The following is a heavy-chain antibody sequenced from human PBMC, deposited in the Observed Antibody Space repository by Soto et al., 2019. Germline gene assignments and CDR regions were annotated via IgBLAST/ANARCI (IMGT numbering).Heavy chain of an antibody. D-gene: IGHD3-22*01. CDR3: ARDLGSYDRSGYGGMDV. CDR2: IIPIFGTA. V-gene: IGHV1-69*01. CDR1: GGTFSSYA. Sequence: QVQLVQSGAEVKKPGSSVKVSCKASGGTFSSYAISWVRQAPGQGLEWMGGIIPIFGTANYAQKFQGRVTITAYESTSTAYIELSSLRSEDTAVYYCARDLGSYDRSGYGGMDVWGQGTTVTVSS. J-gene: IGHJ6*02.